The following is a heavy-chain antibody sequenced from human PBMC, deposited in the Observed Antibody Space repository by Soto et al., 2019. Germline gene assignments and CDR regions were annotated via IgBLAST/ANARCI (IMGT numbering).Heavy chain of an antibody. Sequence: EVQLLESGGDLVQPGGSLRLSCTASGFIFSDYAMNWVSKAPGKRLEWVSSFTGTSGHTYYAGSVRGRFTISRDNSKNTLYLQISSLRAEDTAISYCAKGTRQSCSAATCYPFDFWGQGTLVAVSS. J-gene: IGHJ4*02. V-gene: IGHV3-23*01. CDR2: FTGTSGHT. CDR3: AKGTRQSCSAATCYPFDF. D-gene: IGHD2-15*01. CDR1: GFIFSDYA.